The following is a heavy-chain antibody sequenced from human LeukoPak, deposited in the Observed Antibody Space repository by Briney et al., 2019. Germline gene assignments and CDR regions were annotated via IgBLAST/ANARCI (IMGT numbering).Heavy chain of an antibody. CDR3: AKQLQSNWFDS. V-gene: IGHV4-59*08. CDR2: HTGTT. J-gene: IGHJ5*01. CDR1: GGSISSYY. Sequence: SETLSLTCTVSGGSISSYYWSWIRQAPGKGLEWIGYHTGTTNYNPSLKSRVSISVDTSKSQFSLNPTSVTAADTAIYYCAKQLQSNWFDSWGRGILVTVSS. D-gene: IGHD2-21*02.